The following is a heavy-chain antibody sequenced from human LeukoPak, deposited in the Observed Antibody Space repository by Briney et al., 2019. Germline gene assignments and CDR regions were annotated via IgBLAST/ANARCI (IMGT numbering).Heavy chain of an antibody. CDR1: GFTLSSYA. D-gene: IGHD3-9*01. V-gene: IGHV3-23*01. CDR3: ARSLLRYFDWLPQGY. Sequence: GSLRLSCAASGFTLSSYAMSWVRQGPGKGLEWVSAISVSGNTYHADSVKGRFTISRDNSKNTLYLQMNSLRAEDTAVYYCARSLLRYFDWLPQGYWGQGTLVTVSS. J-gene: IGHJ4*02. CDR2: ISVSGNT.